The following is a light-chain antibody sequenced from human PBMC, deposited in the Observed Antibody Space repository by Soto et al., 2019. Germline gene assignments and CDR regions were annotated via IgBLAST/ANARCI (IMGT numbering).Light chain of an antibody. V-gene: IGLV1-40*01. CDR2: GNS. CDR3: QSYDSSLSGYV. Sequence: QAVVTQPPSVSGAPGQRVTISCTGSSSSIGAGYDVHWYQQLPGTAPKLLLYGNSNRPSGVPDRFSGSKSGTSASLAITGLQAEDEADYCCQSYDSSLSGYVFGTGTKLTVL. CDR1: SSSIGAGYD. J-gene: IGLJ1*01.